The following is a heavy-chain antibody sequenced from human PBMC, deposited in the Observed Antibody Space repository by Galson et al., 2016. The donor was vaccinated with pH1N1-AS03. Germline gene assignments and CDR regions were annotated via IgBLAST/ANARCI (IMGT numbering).Heavy chain of an antibody. D-gene: IGHD4-17*01. V-gene: IGHV5-51*01. Sequence: QSGAEVKKPGESPKISCKGSGYSFPSHWIAWVRQMPGKGLEWVGIIYPSDSDTRYNSSFQGQVTISADTSISTAYLQWNSLKASDTAIYYCARWSNDYGSYWGQGTLVTVSP. CDR3: ARWSNDYGSY. J-gene: IGHJ4*02. CDR2: IYPSDSDT. CDR1: GYSFPSHW.